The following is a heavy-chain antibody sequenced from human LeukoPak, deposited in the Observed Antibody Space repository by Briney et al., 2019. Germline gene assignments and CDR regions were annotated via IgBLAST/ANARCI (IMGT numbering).Heavy chain of an antibody. J-gene: IGHJ4*02. CDR2: INHSGST. Sequence: SETLSLTCAVYGGSFSGYCWSWIRQPPRKGLEWIGEINHSGSTNYNPSLKSRVTISVDTSKNQFSLKLSSVTAADTAVYYCARGRGYSYGLFWYFDYWGQGTLVTVSS. V-gene: IGHV4-34*01. D-gene: IGHD5-18*01. CDR3: ARGRGYSYGLFWYFDY. CDR1: GGSFSGYC.